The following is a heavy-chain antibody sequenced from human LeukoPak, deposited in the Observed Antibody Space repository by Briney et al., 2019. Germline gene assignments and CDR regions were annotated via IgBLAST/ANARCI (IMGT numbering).Heavy chain of an antibody. J-gene: IGHJ4*02. CDR1: GFAFSGYS. V-gene: IGHV3-48*01. CDR2: ISSGSSTI. CDR3: ARSRTGNYFDY. Sequence: GGSLRLSCAAPGFAFSGYSMNWVRQAPGKGLEWLSYISSGSSTIYYADSVKGRFTISRDNAKNSLYLQMNSLRAEDTAVYYCARSRTGNYFDYWGQGTLVTVSS. D-gene: IGHD2-8*02.